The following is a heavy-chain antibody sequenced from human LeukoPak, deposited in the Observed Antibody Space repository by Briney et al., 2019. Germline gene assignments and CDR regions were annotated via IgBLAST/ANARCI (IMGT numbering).Heavy chain of an antibody. D-gene: IGHD2-15*01. V-gene: IGHV3-21*01. CDR3: ARAQYCSGGSCPLAEYFQH. CDR2: ISSSSSYI. Sequence: GGSLRLSCAASGFTFSGYSMNWVRQAPGKGLEWVSSISSSSSYIYYADSVKGRFTISRDNAKNSLYLQMNSLRAEDTAVYYCARAQYCSGGSCPLAEYFQHWGQGTLVTVSS. CDR1: GFTFSGYS. J-gene: IGHJ1*01.